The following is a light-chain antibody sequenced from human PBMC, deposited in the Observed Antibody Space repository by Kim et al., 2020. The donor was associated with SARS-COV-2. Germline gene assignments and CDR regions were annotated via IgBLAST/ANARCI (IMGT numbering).Light chain of an antibody. Sequence: EIVMTQSPATLSVFPGERVTLSCRASQGVSDNLAWYQQKPGQAPRLLIYGASTRATGIPARFSGSGSGTEFTLDISSLQSEDLAVYYCQQYENWPPVTFGGETKVDIK. CDR1: QGVSDN. J-gene: IGKJ4*01. CDR2: GAS. V-gene: IGKV3-15*01. CDR3: QQYENWPPVT.